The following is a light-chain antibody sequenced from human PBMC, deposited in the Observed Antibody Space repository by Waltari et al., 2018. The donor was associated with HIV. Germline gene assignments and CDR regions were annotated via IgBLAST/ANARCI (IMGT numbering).Light chain of an antibody. Sequence: EVVLTQSPGTLSLSPGERATLSCRASQTVSSSSLVWYQQKPGQAPRLLIYGASSRATGIPDRFSGSGSGTDFTLTISRLDHEDFAVYYCQQYDSSVTFGQGTRLEIK. V-gene: IGKV3-20*01. CDR3: QQYDSSVT. CDR2: GAS. J-gene: IGKJ5*01. CDR1: QTVSSSS.